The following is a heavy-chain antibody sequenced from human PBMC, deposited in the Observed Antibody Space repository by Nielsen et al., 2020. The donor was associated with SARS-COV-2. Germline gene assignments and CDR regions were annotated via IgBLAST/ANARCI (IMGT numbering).Heavy chain of an antibody. Sequence: GGSQRLSCAASGFTFDDYAMHWVRQAPGKGLEWVSGISWNSGSIGYADSVKGRFTISRDNAKNSLYLQMNSLRAEDTTLYYCAKDGHSSGWYGAPDYWGQGTLVTVSS. V-gene: IGHV3-9*01. D-gene: IGHD6-19*01. CDR1: GFTFDDYA. CDR2: ISWNSGSI. J-gene: IGHJ4*02. CDR3: AKDGHSSGWYGAPDY.